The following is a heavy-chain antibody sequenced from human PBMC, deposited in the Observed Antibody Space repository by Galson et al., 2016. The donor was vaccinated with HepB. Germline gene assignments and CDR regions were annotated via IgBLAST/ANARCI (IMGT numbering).Heavy chain of an antibody. CDR2: ISDSGGST. CDR1: GFTFSSFG. D-gene: IGHD2-2*01. V-gene: IGHV3-23*01. CDR3: ARDGLLWSPVEYFHQ. J-gene: IGHJ1*01. Sequence: SLRLSCAASGFTFSSFGMSWVRQAPGKGLEWVSLISDSGGSTSYVDSVKGRFTISRDNSNNTLYLQMNSLRAEDTAVYYCARDGLLWSPVEYFHQWGQGTLVTVSS.